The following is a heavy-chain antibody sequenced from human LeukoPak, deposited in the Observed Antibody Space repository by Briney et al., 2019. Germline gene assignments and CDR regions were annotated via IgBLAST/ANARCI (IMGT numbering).Heavy chain of an antibody. CDR1: GFTFSSYS. Sequence: PGGSLRLSCAASGFTFSSYSMNWVRQAPGKGLEWVSHITASGTAMFYADSVKGRFTISRDNAKNSLYLQMNSLRVEDTAVYYCALYTYGYSFDYWGQGALVIVSS. CDR3: ALYTYGYSFDY. CDR2: ITASGTAM. J-gene: IGHJ4*02. V-gene: IGHV3-48*01. D-gene: IGHD3-10*01.